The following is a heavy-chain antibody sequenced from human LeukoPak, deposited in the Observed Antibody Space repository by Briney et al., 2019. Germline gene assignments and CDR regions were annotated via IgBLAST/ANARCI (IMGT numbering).Heavy chain of an antibody. CDR1: GGSIIGYW. CDR2: IRYNGNT. CDR3: ARYAALSGPNWLDP. D-gene: IGHD6-19*01. Sequence: PSETLSLTCTVSGGSIIGYWWSWIRQPPGKGLEWIGNIRYNGNTYSNPSLKSRVTISVDTSKNQFSMKLSSVTAADTAMYYSARYAALSGPNWLDPWGRGTLVTVSS. V-gene: IGHV4-59*01. J-gene: IGHJ5*02.